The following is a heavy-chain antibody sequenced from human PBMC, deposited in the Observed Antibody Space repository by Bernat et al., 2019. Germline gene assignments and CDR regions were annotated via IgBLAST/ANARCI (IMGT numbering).Heavy chain of an antibody. V-gene: IGHV4-34*01. CDR2: INHSGST. J-gene: IGHJ4*02. CDR3: ARGYDSSGGSSALDY. CDR1: GGSFSGYY. Sequence: QVQLQQWDAGLLKPSETLSLTCAVYGGSFSGYYWSWIRQPPGKGLEWIGEINHSGSTNYNPSLKSRVTISVDTSKNQFSLKLSSVTAADTAVYYCARGYDSSGGSSALDYWGQGTLVTVSS. D-gene: IGHD2-15*01.